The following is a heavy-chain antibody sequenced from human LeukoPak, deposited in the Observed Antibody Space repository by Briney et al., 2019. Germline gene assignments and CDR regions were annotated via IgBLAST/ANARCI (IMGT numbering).Heavy chain of an antibody. V-gene: IGHV3-23*01. Sequence: GGSLRLSCAASGFTFSSYAMSWVHQAPGKGLEWVSAISGSGGSTYYADSVKGRFTISRDNSKNTLYLQMNSLRAEDTAVYYCAKGRTWGSYRYTDYWGQGTLVTVSS. CDR3: AKGRTWGSYRYTDY. D-gene: IGHD3-16*02. CDR2: ISGSGGST. J-gene: IGHJ4*02. CDR1: GFTFSSYA.